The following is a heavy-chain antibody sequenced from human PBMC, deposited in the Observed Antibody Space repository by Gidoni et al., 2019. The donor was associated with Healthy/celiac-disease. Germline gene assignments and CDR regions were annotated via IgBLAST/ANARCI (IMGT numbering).Heavy chain of an antibody. CDR1: GFTFSSYG. CDR2: ISYDGSNK. J-gene: IGHJ4*02. D-gene: IGHD4-17*01. Sequence: QVQLVESGGGVVQPGRSLRLSCAASGFTFSSYGMHWVRQAPGKGLEWVAVISYDGSNKYYADSVKGRFTISRDNSKNTLYLQMNSLRAEDTAVYYCAKPNGRGPTVTTRFDYWGQGTLVTVSS. CDR3: AKPNGRGPTVTTRFDY. V-gene: IGHV3-30*18.